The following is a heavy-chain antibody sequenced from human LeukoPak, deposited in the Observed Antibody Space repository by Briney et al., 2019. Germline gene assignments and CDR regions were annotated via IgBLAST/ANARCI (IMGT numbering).Heavy chain of an antibody. Sequence: GGSLRLSCAASGFTFSNYGMHWVRQAPGKGLEWVAIIWNDGVNKYYADSVKGRFTISRDNSKNTLYLQMNSLRAEDTAVYYCAKEGSSWYYFDYWGQGTLVTVSS. V-gene: IGHV3-33*06. J-gene: IGHJ4*02. D-gene: IGHD6-13*01. CDR2: IWNDGVNK. CDR1: GFTFSNYG. CDR3: AKEGSSWYYFDY.